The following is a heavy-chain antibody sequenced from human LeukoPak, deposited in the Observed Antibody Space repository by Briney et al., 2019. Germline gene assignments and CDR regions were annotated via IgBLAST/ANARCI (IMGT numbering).Heavy chain of an antibody. CDR2: IHQSGIT. CDR3: ARSAFDYVWGTLGH. CDR1: SGSYSGYY. D-gene: IGHD3-16*01. J-gene: IGHJ5*02. Sequence: SETLSLTCDIYSGSYSGYYWNWVRQHPGKGLEWIGDIHQSGITTYNPSLKSRVTLSLDTSRNHFSLKLTSLTAADTAIYYCARSAFDYVWGTLGHWGQGNLVSLSS. V-gene: IGHV4-34*01.